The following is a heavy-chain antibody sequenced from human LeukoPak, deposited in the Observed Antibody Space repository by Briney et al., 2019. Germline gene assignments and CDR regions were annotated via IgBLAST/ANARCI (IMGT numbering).Heavy chain of an antibody. CDR2: IKPNSGGT. D-gene: IGHD3-10*01. V-gene: IGHV1-2*02. CDR1: GYTFTDYF. Sequence: ASVKVSCKASGYTFTDYFMHLVRQAPGQGLEWMGWIKPNSGGTNYAQKFQGRVTRTRDTSISTAYMELSRLRSDDTAVYYCATHLDVLLWFGELLYFDYWGQGTLVTVSS. J-gene: IGHJ4*02. CDR3: ATHLDVLLWFGELLYFDY.